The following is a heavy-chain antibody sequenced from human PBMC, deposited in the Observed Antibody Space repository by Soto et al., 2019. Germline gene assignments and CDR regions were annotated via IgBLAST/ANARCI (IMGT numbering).Heavy chain of an antibody. D-gene: IGHD3-10*01. CDR3: AREFSPPSRGYYGMDV. J-gene: IGHJ6*02. V-gene: IGHV1-69*13. CDR1: GGTFSSYA. CDR2: IIPIFGTA. Sequence: ASVKVSCKASGGTFSSYAISWVRQAPGQGLEWMGGIIPIFGTANYAQKFQGRVTITADESTSTAYMELSSLRSEDTAVYYCAREFSPPSRGYYGMDVWGQGTTVTVSS.